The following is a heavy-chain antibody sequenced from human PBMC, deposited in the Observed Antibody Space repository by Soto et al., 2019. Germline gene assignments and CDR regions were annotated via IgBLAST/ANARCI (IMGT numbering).Heavy chain of an antibody. D-gene: IGHD2-21*01. Sequence: VQLVESGGGLVKPGGSLRLSCASSGFTFSDHYMSWIRRSPGKGLEFLSYISPRTTYKNYADSVKGRFTISRDNANNSLYLQLNSLRAEDTAIYYCSRGGGGGLFDLWGQGTFVTVSS. CDR2: ISPRTTYK. CDR1: GFTFSDHY. CDR3: SRGGGGGLFDL. V-gene: IGHV3-11*06. J-gene: IGHJ4*02.